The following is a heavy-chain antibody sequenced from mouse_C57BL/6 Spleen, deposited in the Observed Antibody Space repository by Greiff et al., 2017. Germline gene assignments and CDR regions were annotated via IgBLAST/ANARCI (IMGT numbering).Heavy chain of an antibody. J-gene: IGHJ3*01. CDR2: IHPKSGST. CDR3: ARFDDYAWFAY. Sequence: QVQLQQPGAELVKPGASVKLSCKASGYTFTSYWMHWVKQRPGQGLEWIGMIHPKSGSTNYNEKFKSKATLTVDKTASTAYMQLSSLTSEDSAVYYCARFDDYAWFAYWGQGTLVTVSA. D-gene: IGHD2-4*01. V-gene: IGHV1-64*01. CDR1: GYTFTSYW.